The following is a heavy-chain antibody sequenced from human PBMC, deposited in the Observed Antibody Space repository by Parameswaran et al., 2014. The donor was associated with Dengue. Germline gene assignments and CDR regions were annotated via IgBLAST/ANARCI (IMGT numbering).Heavy chain of an antibody. Sequence: QPPGKGLEWVAVISYDGSNKYYADSVKGRFTISRDNSKNTLYLQMNSLRAEDTAVYYCARAPYQLFGMDVWGQGTTVTVSS. CDR2: ISYDGSNK. D-gene: IGHD2-2*01. J-gene: IGHJ6*02. V-gene: IGHV3-30-3*01. CDR3: ARAPYQLFGMDV.